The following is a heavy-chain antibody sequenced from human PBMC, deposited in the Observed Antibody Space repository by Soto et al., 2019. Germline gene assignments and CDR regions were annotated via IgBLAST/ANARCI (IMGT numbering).Heavy chain of an antibody. Sequence: QVQLVQSGAEVKKPGSSVKVSCKASGGTFSSYAISWVRQAPGQGLEWMGGIIPIFGTANYAQKFQGRVQNDADQSTSTGVLEVSRLKFGEPALLYCCEVIRRKVTAANPAYYYGTDVWGQGTTVTVSS. CDR3: CEVIRRKVTAANPAYYYGTDV. V-gene: IGHV1-69*01. CDR2: IIPIFGTA. J-gene: IGHJ6*02. CDR1: GGTFSSYA. D-gene: IGHD4-4*01.